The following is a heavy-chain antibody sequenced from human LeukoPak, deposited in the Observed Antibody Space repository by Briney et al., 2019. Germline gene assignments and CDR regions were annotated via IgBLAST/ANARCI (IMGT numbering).Heavy chain of an antibody. D-gene: IGHD2-2*02. CDR3: ARETGTYCSSTSCYTPIFDY. Sequence: SETLSLTCTVSGGSISSGDYYWSWIRQPPGKGLEWIGYIYYSGSTYSNPSLKSRVTTSVDTSKNQFSLKLSSVTAADTAVYYCARETGTYCSSTSCYTPIFDYWGQGTLVTVSS. J-gene: IGHJ4*02. V-gene: IGHV4-30-4*08. CDR2: IYYSGST. CDR1: GGSISSGDYY.